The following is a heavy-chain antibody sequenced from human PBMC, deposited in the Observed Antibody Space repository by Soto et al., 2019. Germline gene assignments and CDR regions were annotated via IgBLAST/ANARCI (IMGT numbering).Heavy chain of an antibody. J-gene: IGHJ6*02. CDR1: GFTFSSYA. Sequence: GGSLRLSCAASGFTFSSYAMSWVRQAPGKGLEWVSAISGSGGSTYYADSVKGRFTISRDNSKNTLYLQMNSLRAEDTAVYYCAKSPERYFAWFYPSHCGMDVWGQGTTVTVSS. D-gene: IGHD3-9*01. CDR2: ISGSGGST. V-gene: IGHV3-23*01. CDR3: AKSPERYFAWFYPSHCGMDV.